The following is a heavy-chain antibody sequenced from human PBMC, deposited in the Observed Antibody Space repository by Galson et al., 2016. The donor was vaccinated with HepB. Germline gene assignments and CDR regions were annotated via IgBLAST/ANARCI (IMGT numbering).Heavy chain of an antibody. CDR3: AGGYYGSGSYYAY. J-gene: IGHJ4*02. CDR1: GFTFSSYS. D-gene: IGHD3-10*01. Sequence: SLRLSCAASGFTFSSYSMNWVRQAPGKGLEWVSVISNSGGSTYYADSVKGRFTISRDNSKNTLYLQMNSLRAEDTAVYYCAGGYYGSGSYYAYWGQGTLVTVSS. V-gene: IGHV3-23*01. CDR2: ISNSGGST.